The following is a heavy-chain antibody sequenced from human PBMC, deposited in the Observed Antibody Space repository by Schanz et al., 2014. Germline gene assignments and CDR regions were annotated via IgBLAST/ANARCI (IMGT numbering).Heavy chain of an antibody. V-gene: IGHV3-48*02. CDR3: ARKTDSSGTGDY. CDR1: GFTFSSHS. D-gene: IGHD6-19*01. CDR2: ISGSGNTI. Sequence: EVQLVESGGTLVQPGGSLRLSCVASGFTFSSHSMNWVRQAPGQGLEWLSYISGSGNTIYYADSVKGRFTISRDNAKNSLSLQMDRLRDEDTAVYYCARKTDSSGTGDYWGQGTLVTVSS. J-gene: IGHJ4*02.